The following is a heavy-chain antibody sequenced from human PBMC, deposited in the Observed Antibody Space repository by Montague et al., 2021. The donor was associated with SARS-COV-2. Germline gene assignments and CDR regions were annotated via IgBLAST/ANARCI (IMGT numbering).Heavy chain of an antibody. J-gene: IGHJ3*01. CDR3: SRGKVTAFAILMVFPAAGALAS. CDR1: GGSFNDYY. Sequence: SETLSLTCAVYGGSFNDYYWTWVRQPPGKGLEWIGEITYSGNIKYKPSLQNRVTMSVDKSKHQFSLKLNSATAADTATYYCSRGKVTAFAILMVFPAAGALASWGRGTTVTVSS. D-gene: IGHD2-8*01. CDR2: ITYSGNI. V-gene: IGHV4-34*01.